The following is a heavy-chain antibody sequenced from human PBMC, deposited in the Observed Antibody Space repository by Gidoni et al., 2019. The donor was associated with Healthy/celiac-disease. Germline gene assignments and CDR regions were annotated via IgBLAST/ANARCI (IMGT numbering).Heavy chain of an antibody. J-gene: IGHJ6*02. V-gene: IGHV3-15*01. CDR1: GFTFSNAW. CDR3: TTAPSMTTVTTDYYYYGMDV. Sequence: EVQLVESGGGLVKPGGSLRLSCAASGFTFSNAWMSWVRQAPGKGLEWVGRIKSKTDGGTTDYAAPVKGRFTISRDDSKNTLYLKMNSLKTEDTAVYYCTTAPSMTTVTTDYYYYGMDVWGQGTTVTVSS. D-gene: IGHD4-17*01. CDR2: IKSKTDGGTT.